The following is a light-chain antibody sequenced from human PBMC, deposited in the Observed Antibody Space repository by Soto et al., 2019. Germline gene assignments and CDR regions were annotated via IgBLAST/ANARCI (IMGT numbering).Light chain of an antibody. CDR2: AAS. Sequence: DDQMPQSPSSLSASVGDSVTITCRASQGINSWLAWYRQKPEKAPKSLVYAASSLQTGDTSRVSGSGSGAHFTLTISNRQPEDSATYHGQLYNIYPLTFGGGTKVESK. J-gene: IGKJ4*02. CDR3: QLYNIYPLT. V-gene: IGKV1D-16*01. CDR1: QGINSW.